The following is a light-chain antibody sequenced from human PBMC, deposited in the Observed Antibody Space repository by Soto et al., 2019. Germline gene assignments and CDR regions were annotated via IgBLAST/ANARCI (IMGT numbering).Light chain of an antibody. CDR3: QQYEVWRT. J-gene: IGKJ1*01. CDR1: QSVDSK. Sequence: IVMTQSPPTLSVSPGERATLSCRAGQSVDSKLAWYQQKPGQAPRLLIYGASTRATGIPDRFSGSGSGTEFTLTISSLQSEDFAVDYCQQYEVWRTFGQGTKVDIK. V-gene: IGKV3-15*01. CDR2: GAS.